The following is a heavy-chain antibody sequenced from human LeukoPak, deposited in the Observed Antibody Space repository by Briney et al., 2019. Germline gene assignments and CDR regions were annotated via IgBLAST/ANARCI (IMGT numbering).Heavy chain of an antibody. CDR1: GGSISSYY. J-gene: IGHJ4*02. CDR3: AKDKGGLYVRYFDY. Sequence: ETLSLTCTVSGGSISSYYWTWVRQAPGKGLEWVSYISAPSGRSQYADSVMGRFTISRDNSKNTLYLQMNSLRAEDTAIYYCAKDKGGLYVRYFDYWGQGALVTVSS. V-gene: IGHV3-23*01. CDR2: ISAPSGRS. D-gene: IGHD3-16*01.